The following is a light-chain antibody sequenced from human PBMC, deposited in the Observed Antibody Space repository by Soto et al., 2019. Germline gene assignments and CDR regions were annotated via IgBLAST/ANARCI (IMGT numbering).Light chain of an antibody. V-gene: IGKV3-20*01. CDR1: QSVSSTF. CDR3: QQYESSRT. CDR2: GAS. Sequence: EIVLTQSPGTLSLTPGERATLSCRASQSVSSTFLAWYQQKPGQAPKVLIYGASTRATGIPDRFSGSGSGTDFTLISSRLEPEDFAMYYCQQYESSRTFGQGTKVEMK. J-gene: IGKJ1*01.